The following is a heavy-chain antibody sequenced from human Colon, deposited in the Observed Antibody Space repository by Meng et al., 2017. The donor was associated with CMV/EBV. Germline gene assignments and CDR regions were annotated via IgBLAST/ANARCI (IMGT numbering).Heavy chain of an antibody. V-gene: IGHV1-18*01. CDR1: GYSFASYG. CDR2: IRGSTDYT. J-gene: IGHJ4*02. Sequence: QVHLLHSGAEVKDAGVPVLVSCRLSGYSFASYGINWVRQAPGQGFEWMGWIRGSTDYTNRAQKFQGRVTMTTDTSTSTAYLALTRLTSNDTAVYYCARGRPNWSGVLDYWGQGTLVTVSS. D-gene: IGHD1-1*01. CDR3: ARGRPNWSGVLDY.